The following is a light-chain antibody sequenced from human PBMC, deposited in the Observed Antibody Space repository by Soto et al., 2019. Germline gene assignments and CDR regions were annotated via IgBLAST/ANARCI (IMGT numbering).Light chain of an antibody. J-gene: IGKJ5*01. CDR3: QQYNHWLPIT. Sequence: IRMKQSPATLSVSKGERATLSCRASQSVSRNFAWYQQKPGPAPRLLIYGASTTATGIPVRFSGSGSGTEFTLTISSLQSEDFVVYYCQQYNHWLPITFGQGTRLEIK. V-gene: IGKV3-15*01. CDR1: QSVSRN. CDR2: GAS.